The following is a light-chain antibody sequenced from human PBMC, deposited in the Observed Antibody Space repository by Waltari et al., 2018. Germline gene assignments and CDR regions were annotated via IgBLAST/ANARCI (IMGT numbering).Light chain of an antibody. CDR3: QQYNRYST. V-gene: IGKV1-5*03. CDR1: QSVNSW. Sequence: DIQMTQSPSTLSASVGDRVAITCRASQSVNSWLAWYQQKPGKAPEFLIYKASILESGVPSRFSCSGSGTEFTLTISNLQPDDFATYYCQQYNRYSTFGQGTKVELK. J-gene: IGKJ1*01. CDR2: KAS.